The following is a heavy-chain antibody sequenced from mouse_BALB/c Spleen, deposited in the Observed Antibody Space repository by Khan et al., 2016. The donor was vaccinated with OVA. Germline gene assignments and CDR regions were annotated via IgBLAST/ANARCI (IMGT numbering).Heavy chain of an antibody. V-gene: IGHV1-42*01. Sequence: VQLQQSGPDLEKPGASVKISCKASGYSFTGYNMNWVKQSPGKSLEWIGNIDPYYGGATYNQKFKGKSTLTVDKSSSTPYMQLKSLTSADSAVYDRTRGYGNYVRYYFDYWGQGTTLTVAA. CDR1: GYSFTGYN. CDR3: TRGYGNYVRYYFDY. D-gene: IGHD2-10*02. CDR2: IDPYYGGA. J-gene: IGHJ2*01.